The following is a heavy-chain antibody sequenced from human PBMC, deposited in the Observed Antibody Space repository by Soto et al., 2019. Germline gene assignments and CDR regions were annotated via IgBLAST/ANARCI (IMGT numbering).Heavy chain of an antibody. J-gene: IGHJ3*02. Sequence: GASVKVSCKASGYTFTSYYMHWVRQAPGQGLEWMGIINPSGGSTSCAQKFQGRVTMTRDTSTSTVYMELSSLRSEDTAVYYCATGLTEGDDAFDIWGQGTMVTVSS. CDR2: INPSGGST. CDR1: GYTFTSYY. CDR3: ATGLTEGDDAFDI. V-gene: IGHV1-46*01. D-gene: IGHD2-21*02.